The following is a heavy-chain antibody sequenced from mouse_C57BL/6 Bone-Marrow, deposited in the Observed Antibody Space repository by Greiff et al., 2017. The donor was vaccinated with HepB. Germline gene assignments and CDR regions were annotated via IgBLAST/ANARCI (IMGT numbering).Heavy chain of an antibody. Sequence: EVKLVESGGGLVKPGGSLKLSCAASGFTFSSYAMSWVRQTPEKRLEWVATISDGGSYTYYPDNVKGRFTISRDNAKNTLYLQMSHLKSEDTAMYYCARDSKAWFAYWGQGTLVTVSA. CDR2: ISDGGSYT. V-gene: IGHV5-4*01. CDR3: ARDSKAWFAY. J-gene: IGHJ3*01. CDR1: GFTFSSYA.